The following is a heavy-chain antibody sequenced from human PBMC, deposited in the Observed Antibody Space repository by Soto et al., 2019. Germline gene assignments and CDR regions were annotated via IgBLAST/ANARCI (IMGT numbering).Heavy chain of an antibody. D-gene: IGHD3-3*01. CDR2: ISGSGGST. V-gene: IGHV3-23*01. J-gene: IGHJ3*02. CDR1: VFPFSSYA. Sequence: PGGSLRLSCAASVFPFSSYAMSWVRQAPGKGLEWVSAISGSGGSTYYADSVKGRFTISRDNSKNTLYLQMNSLRAEDTAVYYCARDPEVLRFLEWLLQGAFDIWGQGTMVTVSS. CDR3: ARDPEVLRFLEWLLQGAFDI.